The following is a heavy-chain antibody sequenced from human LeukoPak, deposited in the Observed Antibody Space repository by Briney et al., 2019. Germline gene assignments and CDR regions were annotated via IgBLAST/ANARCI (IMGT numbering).Heavy chain of an antibody. D-gene: IGHD4-17*01. Sequence: ASVKVSCKASGGSFRTFAISWVRQAPGQGLDWMGGIIPLFSKVDYARKFQGRVTITADESTSTAYMELSSLRSEDTAVYYCARGTYGDYGLPEDYWGQGTLVTVSS. CDR1: GGSFRTFA. CDR3: ARGTYGDYGLPEDY. CDR2: IIPLFSKV. J-gene: IGHJ4*02. V-gene: IGHV1-69*13.